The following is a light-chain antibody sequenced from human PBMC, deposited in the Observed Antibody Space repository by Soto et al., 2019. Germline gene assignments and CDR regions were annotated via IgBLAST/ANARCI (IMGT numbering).Light chain of an antibody. CDR3: QQYYTTPWK. Sequence: DIVMTQSPDSLAVSLGERSTINCNSSQSVLYSSNNKNYLAWYQQKPGQPPKALIYWASTRESGVPDRFSGSGSGTDFTLTISSLQAEDVAVYYCQQYYTTPWKFGQGTKVDIK. CDR1: QSVLYSSNNKNY. V-gene: IGKV4-1*01. J-gene: IGKJ1*01. CDR2: WAS.